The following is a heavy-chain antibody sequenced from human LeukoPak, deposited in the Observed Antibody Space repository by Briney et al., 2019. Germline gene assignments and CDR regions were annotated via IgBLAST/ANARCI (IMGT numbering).Heavy chain of an antibody. Sequence: ASVKVSCKASGYTFTGQYVSWVRQAPGQGLEWMGWINANSGDTKIAQNFQGRVTMTRDTSVSTAYMELSRLSSDDTAVYYCETDHGRGWGQGTLVTVSS. J-gene: IGHJ4*02. D-gene: IGHD1-26*01. CDR2: INANSGDT. CDR3: ETDHGRG. V-gene: IGHV1-2*02. CDR1: GYTFTGQY.